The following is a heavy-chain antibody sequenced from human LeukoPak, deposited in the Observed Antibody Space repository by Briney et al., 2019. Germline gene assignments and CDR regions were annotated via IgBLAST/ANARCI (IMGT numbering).Heavy chain of an antibody. CDR2: IYYSGST. CDR3: ARSGLLRFLEWLQEPDAFDI. J-gene: IGHJ3*02. Sequence: SETLSLTCTVSGGSISSYYWVWIRQPPGKGLEWIAYIYYSGSTNYNPSLKSRVTISVDTSKNQFSLKLSSVTAADTAVYYCARSGLLRFLEWLQEPDAFDIWGQGTMVTVSS. CDR1: GGSISSYY. V-gene: IGHV4-59*01. D-gene: IGHD3-3*01.